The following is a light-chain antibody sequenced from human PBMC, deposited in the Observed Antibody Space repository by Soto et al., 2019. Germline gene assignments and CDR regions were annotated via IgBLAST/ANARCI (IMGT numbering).Light chain of an antibody. CDR1: SSDVGGYNY. CDR2: DVS. Sequence: QSVLTQPRSVSGSPGQSVTISCTGTSSDVGGYNYVSWYQQHPGKAPKLMIYDVSKRPSGVPDRFSGSKSGNTASLTISGLQAEDEADYYCCSYAGSYGVSGTGTKVTVL. V-gene: IGLV2-11*01. J-gene: IGLJ1*01. CDR3: CSYAGSYGV.